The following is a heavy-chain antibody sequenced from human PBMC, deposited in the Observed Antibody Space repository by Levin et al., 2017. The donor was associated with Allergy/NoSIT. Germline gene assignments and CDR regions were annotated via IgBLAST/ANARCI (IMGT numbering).Heavy chain of an antibody. Sequence: GGSLRLSCAASGFTFSSYAMSWVRQAPGKGLEWVSAISGSGGSTYYADSVKGRFTISRDNSKNTLYLQMNSLRAEDTAVYYCAKDPPSPAYCGGDCQYYYDYGMDGWGQGTTVTVSS. D-gene: IGHD2-21*02. CDR2: ISGSGGST. CDR3: AKDPPSPAYCGGDCQYYYDYGMDG. V-gene: IGHV3-23*01. J-gene: IGHJ6*02. CDR1: GFTFSSYA.